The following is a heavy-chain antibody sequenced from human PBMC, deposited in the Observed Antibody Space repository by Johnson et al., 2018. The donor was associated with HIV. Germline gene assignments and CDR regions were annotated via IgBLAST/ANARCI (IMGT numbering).Heavy chain of an antibody. D-gene: IGHD3-22*01. Sequence: QVQLVESGGGSVKPGESLKISCEASGFSFTNAWMNWVRQGPGKGLEWLSYISSSGTIKYYADSVKGRFTVSRDNAKKSLYLEMTSLRVDDTAVYYCAKGDYYDSRGAFDIWGQGTMVTVSS. CDR1: GFSFTNAW. CDR3: AKGDYYDSRGAFDI. J-gene: IGHJ3*02. V-gene: IGHV3-11*04. CDR2: ISSSGTIK.